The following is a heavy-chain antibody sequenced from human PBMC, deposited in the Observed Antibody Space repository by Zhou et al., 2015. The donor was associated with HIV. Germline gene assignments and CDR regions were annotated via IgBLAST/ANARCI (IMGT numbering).Heavy chain of an antibody. CDR2: IIPIFGTA. V-gene: IGHV1-69*01. CDR1: GGTFSSYA. D-gene: IGHD4-17*01. Sequence: QVQLVQSGAEVKKPGSSVKVSCKASGGTFSSYAISWVRQAPGQGLEWMGGIIPIFGTANYAQKFQGRVTITADESTSTAYMELSSLRSEDTAVYYCARDSATVTTPPSYYYYGMDVWGQGTTVTVSS. J-gene: IGHJ6*02. CDR3: ARDSATVTTPPSYYYYGMDV.